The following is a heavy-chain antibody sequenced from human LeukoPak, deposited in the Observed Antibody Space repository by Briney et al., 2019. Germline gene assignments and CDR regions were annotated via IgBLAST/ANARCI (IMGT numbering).Heavy chain of an antibody. J-gene: IGHJ4*02. CDR2: FDPEDGET. Sequence: ASVKVSCKVSGYTLTELSIHWVRQAPGKGLEWMGGFDPEDGETIYAQKFQGRVTMTEDTSTDTDYMELSSLRSEDTAVYYCATAIVEEYQLRQPPFDYWGQGTLVTVSS. D-gene: IGHD2-2*01. CDR1: GYTLTELS. V-gene: IGHV1-24*01. CDR3: ATAIVEEYQLRQPPFDY.